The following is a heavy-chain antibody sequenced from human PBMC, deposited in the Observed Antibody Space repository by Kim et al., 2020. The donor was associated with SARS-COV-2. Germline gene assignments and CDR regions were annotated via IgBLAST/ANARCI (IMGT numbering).Heavy chain of an antibody. V-gene: IGHV1-18*01. CDR3: ARDRRTRNPNFDY. J-gene: IGHJ4*02. Sequence: YAQKLQGRVTMTTDTSTSTAYMELRSLRSDDTAVYYCARDRRTRNPNFDYWGQGTLVTVSS.